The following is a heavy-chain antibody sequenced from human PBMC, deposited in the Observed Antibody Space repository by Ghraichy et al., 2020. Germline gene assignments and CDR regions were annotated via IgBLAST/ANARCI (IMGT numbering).Heavy chain of an antibody. V-gene: IGHV1-2*02. CDR3: ARVQQLVDIIYYYGMDV. Sequence: ASVKVSCKASGYTFTGYYMHWVRQAPGQGLEWMGWINPNSGGTNYAQKFQGRVTMTRDTSISTAYMELSRLRSDDTAVYYCARVQQLVDIIYYYGMDVWGQGTTVTVSS. CDR2: INPNSGGT. J-gene: IGHJ6*02. D-gene: IGHD6-6*01. CDR1: GYTFTGYY.